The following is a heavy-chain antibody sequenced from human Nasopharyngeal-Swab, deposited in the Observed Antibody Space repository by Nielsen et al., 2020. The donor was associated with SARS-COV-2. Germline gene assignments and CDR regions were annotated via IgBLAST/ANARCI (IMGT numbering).Heavy chain of an antibody. V-gene: IGHV3-33*01. CDR2: IWYDGSNK. Sequence: GESLKISCAASGFTFSSYGMHWVRQAPGKGLEWVAVIWYDGSNKYYADSVKGRFTISRDNSKNTLYLQMNSLRAEDTAVYYCARIVDTAMVTWGQGTLVTVSS. CDR3: ARIVDTAMVT. CDR1: GFTFSSYG. D-gene: IGHD5-18*01. J-gene: IGHJ4*02.